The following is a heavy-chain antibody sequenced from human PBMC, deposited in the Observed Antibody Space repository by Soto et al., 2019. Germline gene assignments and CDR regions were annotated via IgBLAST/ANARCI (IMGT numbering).Heavy chain of an antibody. V-gene: IGHV3-23*01. CDR3: AKDRVLDYYDSSGTPHGY. D-gene: IGHD3-22*01. CDR1: GFTFSSYA. Sequence: PGGSLRLSCAASGFTFSSYAMSWVRQAPGKGLEWVSAISGSGGSTYYADSVKGRFTISRDNSKNTLYLQMNSLRAEDTAVYYCAKDRVLDYYDSSGTPHGYWGQGTLVTVSS. J-gene: IGHJ4*02. CDR2: ISGSGGST.